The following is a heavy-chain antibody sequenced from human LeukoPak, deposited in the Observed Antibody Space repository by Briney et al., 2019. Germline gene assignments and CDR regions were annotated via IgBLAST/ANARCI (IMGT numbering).Heavy chain of an antibody. CDR1: GFIFSHYT. D-gene: IGHD2-21*01. CDR2: INGSGDAT. Sequence: GGSLRLYCAASGFIFSHYTMTWVRQAPGKGLEWVSSINGSGDATKYADFVMGRFTISRDNSKNTVSLQMNSLRAEDTAVYYCAKSDCGSDGCKLLNYWGQGTLVMASS. J-gene: IGHJ4*02. V-gene: IGHV3-23*01. CDR3: AKSDCGSDGCKLLNY.